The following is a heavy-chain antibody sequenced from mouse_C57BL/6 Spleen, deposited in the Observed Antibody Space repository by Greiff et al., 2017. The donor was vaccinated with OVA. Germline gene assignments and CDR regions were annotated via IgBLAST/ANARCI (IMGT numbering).Heavy chain of an antibody. CDR1: GFTFSSYA. D-gene: IGHD2-5*01. Sequence: EVKVVESGGGLVKPGGSLKLSCAASGFTFSSYAMSWVRQTPEKRLEWVATISDGGSYTYYPDKVKGRFTISRDNAKNNLYLQLSHLKSEDTAMYYCAREASYYSNYDAMDYWGQGTSVTVSS. J-gene: IGHJ4*01. CDR3: AREASYYSNYDAMDY. CDR2: ISDGGSYT. V-gene: IGHV5-4*01.